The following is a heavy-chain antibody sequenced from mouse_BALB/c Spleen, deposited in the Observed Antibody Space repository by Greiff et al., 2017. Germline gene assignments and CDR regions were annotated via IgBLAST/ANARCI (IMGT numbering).Heavy chain of an antibody. CDR2: INPSTGYT. Sequence: VQLQQPGAELVRPGASVKLSCKASGYTFTSYWMHWVKQRPGQGLEWIGYINPSTGYTEYNQKFKDKATLTADKSSSTAYMQLSSLTSEDSAVYYCARSPYYYGSSYFDYWGQGTTLTVSS. CDR3: ARSPYYYGSSYFDY. J-gene: IGHJ2*01. D-gene: IGHD1-1*01. CDR1: GYTFTSYW. V-gene: IGHV1-7*01.